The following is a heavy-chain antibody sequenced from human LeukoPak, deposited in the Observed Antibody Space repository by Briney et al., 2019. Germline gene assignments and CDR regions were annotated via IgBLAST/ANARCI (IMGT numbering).Heavy chain of an antibody. D-gene: IGHD6-19*01. CDR3: AKGIYSSGWSYFDY. CDR1: GFTFSNSA. V-gene: IGHV3-23*01. J-gene: IGHJ4*01. CDR2: LSRSGITT. Sequence: GGSLRLSCAASGFTFSNSAMSWFRQAPGKWLEWVSTLSRSGITTYYADSVKGRFTISRDNSKNTLYLQMYSLRAEDTAVYYCAKGIYSSGWSYFDYWGHGTLVTVSS.